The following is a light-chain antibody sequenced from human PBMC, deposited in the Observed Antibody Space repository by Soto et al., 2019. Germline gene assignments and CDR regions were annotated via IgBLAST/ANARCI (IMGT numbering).Light chain of an antibody. Sequence: DIQMTQSPSSLSASVGDRVTITCRASQSVTSYLNWYQQKPGKAPKLLMYAASSLQSGVPSRFSGSGSGTDFTLTISSLQPEDFATYYCQQCYSTPWTFGQGTKVEIK. CDR1: QSVTSY. CDR2: AAS. V-gene: IGKV1-39*01. J-gene: IGKJ1*01. CDR3: QQCYSTPWT.